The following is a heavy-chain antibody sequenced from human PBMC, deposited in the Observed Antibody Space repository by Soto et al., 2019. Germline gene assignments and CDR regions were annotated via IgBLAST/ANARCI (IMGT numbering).Heavy chain of an antibody. CDR3: ARDKTGYSSGWYLY. D-gene: IGHD6-19*01. Sequence: ASVKVSCKASGYTFTSYGISWVRQAPGQGLEWMGWISAYNGNTNYAQKLQGRVTMTTDTSTSTAYMELRSLRSDDTAVYYCARDKTGYSSGWYLYWGQGTLVTVSS. J-gene: IGHJ4*02. V-gene: IGHV1-18*01. CDR1: GYTFTSYG. CDR2: ISAYNGNT.